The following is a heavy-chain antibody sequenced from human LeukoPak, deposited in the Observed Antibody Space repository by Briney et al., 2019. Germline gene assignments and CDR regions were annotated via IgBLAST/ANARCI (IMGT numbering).Heavy chain of an antibody. CDR3: ARAVRRTIFGVVPSRWFDP. V-gene: IGHV1-18*01. CDR2: ISAYNGNT. Sequence: ASVKVSCKASGYTFTSYGISWVRQAPGQGLEWMGWISAYNGNTNYAQKLQGRVTMTTDTSTSTAYMELRSLRSDDTAVYYCARAVRRTIFGVVPSRWFDPWGQGTLVTVSS. CDR1: GYTFTSYG. J-gene: IGHJ5*02. D-gene: IGHD3-3*01.